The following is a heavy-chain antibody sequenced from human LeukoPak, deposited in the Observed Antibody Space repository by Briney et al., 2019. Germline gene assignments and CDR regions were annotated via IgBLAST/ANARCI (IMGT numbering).Heavy chain of an antibody. J-gene: IGHJ4*02. V-gene: IGHV3-21*04. Sequence: GGSLRLSCAASGFTLSGYSMTWVRQAPGKGLECVSFITSSSNYIYYADSVKGRFTISRDTAKNSLYLQMSSLRTEDMAMYYCARDPAGASSSWYYFDNWGQGTLVTVSS. CDR3: ARDPAGASSSWYYFDN. D-gene: IGHD6-13*01. CDR1: GFTLSGYS. CDR2: ITSSSNYI.